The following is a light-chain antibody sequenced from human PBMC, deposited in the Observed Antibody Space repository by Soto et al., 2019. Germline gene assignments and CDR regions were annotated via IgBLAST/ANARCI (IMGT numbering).Light chain of an antibody. CDR3: LLSYSGTNWV. Sequence: QTVVTQEPSLTVSPGGTVTLTCGSSTGAVTGGHYPYWFQQKPGQAPRTLIYDTTNKHSWTPARFSGSLLGGKAALTLAGAQTDDEADYYCLLSYSGTNWVFGGGTKLTVL. V-gene: IGLV7-46*01. CDR1: TGAVTGGHY. CDR2: DTT. J-gene: IGLJ3*02.